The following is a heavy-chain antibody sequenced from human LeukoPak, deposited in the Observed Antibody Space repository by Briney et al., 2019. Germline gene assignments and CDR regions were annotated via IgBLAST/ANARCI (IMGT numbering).Heavy chain of an antibody. Sequence: PGGSLRLSCAASGFTFNSYAMSWVRQAPGKGLEWVSSISGGGSSSYNADSVRGRFTISRDNSKNTLYLQMNSLRAGDTAVYYCAKDPIFGQSQIKYYFDYWGQGTLVTVSS. CDR1: GFTFNSYA. J-gene: IGHJ4*02. V-gene: IGHV3-23*01. D-gene: IGHD3-10*02. CDR2: ISGGGSSS. CDR3: AKDPIFGQSQIKYYFDY.